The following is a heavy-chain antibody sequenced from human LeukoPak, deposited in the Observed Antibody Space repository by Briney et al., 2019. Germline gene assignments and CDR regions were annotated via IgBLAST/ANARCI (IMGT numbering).Heavy chain of an antibody. CDR2: ISYDGSNK. J-gene: IGHJ1*01. V-gene: IGHV3-30*03. D-gene: IGHD4-23*01. CDR3: YGGNAEH. Sequence: GGSLRLSCAASGFTFSSYGMHWVRQAPGKGLEWVAVISYDGSNKCYADSVKGRFTISRDNSKNTLYLQMNSLRGEDTAVYHCYGGNAEHWGQGTLVTVSS. CDR1: GFTFSSYG.